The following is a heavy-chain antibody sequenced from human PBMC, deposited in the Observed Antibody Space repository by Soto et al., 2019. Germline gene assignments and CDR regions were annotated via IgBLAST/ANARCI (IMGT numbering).Heavy chain of an antibody. D-gene: IGHD3-16*01. J-gene: IGHJ4*02. CDR2: INDTGST. CDR3: QGGDF. Sequence: QLQLQQWGAGLLKPSETLSLTCAVSGGSFRGYFWSWIRQSPDKGLEWIGEINDTGSTYYNPSFKRRLTVSVDTSKSQISLRFTSVTAADSAVYYCQGGDFWGQGPRVTVSS. CDR1: GGSFRGYF. V-gene: IGHV4-34*01.